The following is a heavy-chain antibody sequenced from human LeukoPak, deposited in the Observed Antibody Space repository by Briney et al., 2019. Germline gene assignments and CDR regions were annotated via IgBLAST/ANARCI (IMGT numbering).Heavy chain of an antibody. CDR2: IYYSGST. CDR1: GGSISSYY. Sequence: SETLSLTCTVSGGSISSYYWSWIRQPPGKGLEWIGDIYYSGSTNYNPSLKSRVTISVDTSKNQFSVKLSSVTAADTAVYYCARDYTGGFDIWGQGTMVTVSS. V-gene: IGHV4-59*01. D-gene: IGHD1-26*01. J-gene: IGHJ3*02. CDR3: ARDYTGGFDI.